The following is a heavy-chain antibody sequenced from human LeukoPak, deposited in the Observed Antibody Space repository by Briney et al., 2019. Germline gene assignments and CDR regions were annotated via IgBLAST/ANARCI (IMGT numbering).Heavy chain of an antibody. CDR3: ASKAGLALAY. Sequence: PGGSLRLSCAASGFTFSSNWMHWVRQAPGKGLVWVSRINSDGRSTSYADSVKGRFTISRDNAKNTLYLQMNSLRAEDTAVYYCASKAGLALAYWGQGTLVTVSS. D-gene: IGHD6-13*01. J-gene: IGHJ4*02. CDR2: INSDGRST. CDR1: GFTFSSNW. V-gene: IGHV3-74*01.